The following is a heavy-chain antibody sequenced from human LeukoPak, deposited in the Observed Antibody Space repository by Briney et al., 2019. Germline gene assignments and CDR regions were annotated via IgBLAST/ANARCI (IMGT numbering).Heavy chain of an antibody. D-gene: IGHD2-2*02. Sequence: SETLSLTCAVYGGSFSGYYWSWIRQPPGKGLEWIGEINHSGSTNYNPSLKSRVTISVGTSKNQFSLKLSSVTAADTAVYYCARGDCSSTSCYTFDYWGQGTLVTVSS. V-gene: IGHV4-34*01. J-gene: IGHJ4*02. CDR3: ARGDCSSTSCYTFDY. CDR1: GGSFSGYY. CDR2: INHSGST.